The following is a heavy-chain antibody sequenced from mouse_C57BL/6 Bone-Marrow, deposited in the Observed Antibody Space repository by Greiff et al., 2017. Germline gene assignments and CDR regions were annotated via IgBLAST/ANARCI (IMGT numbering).Heavy chain of an antibody. V-gene: IGHV5-6*01. CDR2: ISSGGSYT. CDR3: ARLQYYYGSSYGWFAY. J-gene: IGHJ3*01. CDR1: GFTFSSYG. Sequence: EVKLMESGGDLVKPGGSLKLSCAASGFTFSSYGMSWVRQTPDKRLEWVATISSGGSYTYYPDSVKGRFTISRDNAKNTLYLQMSSLKSEDTAMYYCARLQYYYGSSYGWFAYWGQGTLVTVSA. D-gene: IGHD1-1*01.